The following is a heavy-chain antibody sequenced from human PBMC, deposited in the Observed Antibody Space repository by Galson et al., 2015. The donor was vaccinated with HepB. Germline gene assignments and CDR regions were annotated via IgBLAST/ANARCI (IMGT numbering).Heavy chain of an antibody. Sequence: SLRLSCAASGFTFSSYGMHWVRQAPGKGLEWVAVISYDGSNKYYADSVKGRFTISRDNSKNTLYLQMNSLRAEDTAVYYCAKIPYYYDSSGYYGGGVFDYWGQGTLVTVSS. V-gene: IGHV3-30*18. D-gene: IGHD3-22*01. J-gene: IGHJ4*02. CDR2: ISYDGSNK. CDR3: AKIPYYYDSSGYYGGGVFDY. CDR1: GFTFSSYG.